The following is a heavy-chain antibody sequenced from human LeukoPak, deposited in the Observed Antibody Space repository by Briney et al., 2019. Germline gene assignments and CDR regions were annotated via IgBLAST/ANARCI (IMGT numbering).Heavy chain of an antibody. CDR2: IYTSGST. Sequence: PSETLSLTCTVSGGSISSYYWSWIRQPAGKGLEWIGRIYTSGSTNYNPSLKSRVTMSVDTSKNQFSLKLSSVTAADTAVYYCARDGTVKTGGYFDYWGQGTLVTVSS. J-gene: IGHJ4*02. D-gene: IGHD4-17*01. CDR1: GGSISSYY. CDR3: ARDGTVKTGGYFDY. V-gene: IGHV4-4*07.